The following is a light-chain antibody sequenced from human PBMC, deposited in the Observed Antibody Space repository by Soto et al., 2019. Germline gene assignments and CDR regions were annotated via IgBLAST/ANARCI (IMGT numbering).Light chain of an antibody. J-gene: IGLJ3*02. V-gene: IGLV1-47*01. Sequence: QSVLTQPPSASGTPGQRVNISCSGSSSNIGSNSVYWYQQLPGTAPKLLIYRNNQRPSGVPDRFSGSKSGTSASLAISGLRSEDEADYYCAAWDDSLSSLVFGGGTKLTVL. CDR1: SSNIGSNS. CDR2: RNN. CDR3: AAWDDSLSSLV.